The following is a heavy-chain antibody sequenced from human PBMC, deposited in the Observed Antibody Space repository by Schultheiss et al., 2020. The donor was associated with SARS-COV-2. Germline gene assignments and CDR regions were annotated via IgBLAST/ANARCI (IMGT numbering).Heavy chain of an antibody. D-gene: IGHD3-10*01. CDR3: ARVRLVRGVISYYFDY. CDR1: GFTFTSSA. Sequence: ASVKVSCKASGFTFTSSAMHWVRQATGQGLEWMGWMNPNRGNTGYAQKFQGRVTMTTDTSTSTAYMELSRLRSEDTAVYYCARVRLVRGVISYYFDYWGQGTLVTVSS. CDR2: MNPNRGNT. V-gene: IGHV1-8*02. J-gene: IGHJ4*02.